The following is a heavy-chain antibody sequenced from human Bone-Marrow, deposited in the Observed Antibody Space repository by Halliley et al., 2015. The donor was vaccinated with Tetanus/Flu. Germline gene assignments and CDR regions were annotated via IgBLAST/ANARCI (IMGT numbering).Heavy chain of an antibody. Sequence: TLSLTCTVSGGFIRSGGYYWSWIRQHPGKGLEWIGNIYYSGSTYYNPSLKSRVTISVDTSKNQFSLKLSSVTAAGTAVYYCARAPPFDYDLDVRGIHNFDHWGQGTLVTVSS. D-gene: IGHD3-22*01. V-gene: IGHV4-31*03. CDR1: GGFIRSGGYY. J-gene: IGHJ4*02. CDR2: IYYSGST. CDR3: ARAPPFDYDLDVRGIHNFDH.